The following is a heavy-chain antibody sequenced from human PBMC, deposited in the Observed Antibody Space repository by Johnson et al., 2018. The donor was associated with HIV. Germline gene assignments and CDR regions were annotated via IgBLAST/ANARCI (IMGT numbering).Heavy chain of an antibody. CDR2: IYNGDSP. CDR3: ARDGPGDGNAMGGSGAFDI. D-gene: IGHD5-24*01. V-gene: IGHV3-66*01. J-gene: IGHJ3*02. CDR1: RLTVSTND. Sequence: MPVVESGGGLVQPGASPTLSCAASRLTVSTNDINCVRHAPGKGLAWVAIIYNGDSPYYADSLEGRFTISRDKSKNTVYLQMNSLRVEDTAVYYCARDGPGDGNAMGGSGAFDIWGQGTMVTVSS.